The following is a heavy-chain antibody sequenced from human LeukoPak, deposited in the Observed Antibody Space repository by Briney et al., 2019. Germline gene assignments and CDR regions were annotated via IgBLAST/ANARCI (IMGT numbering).Heavy chain of an antibody. Sequence: GGSLRLSCAASGFTFSSYAMSWVRQAPGKGLEWVSAISGSGGSTYYADSVKGRFTISRDNSKNTLYLQMNSLRAEDTAVYYCAKEGHGLRYFDRLFREFDYWGQGTLVTVSS. CDR1: GFTFSSYA. D-gene: IGHD3-9*01. V-gene: IGHV3-23*01. J-gene: IGHJ4*02. CDR2: ISGSGGST. CDR3: AKEGHGLRYFDRLFREFDY.